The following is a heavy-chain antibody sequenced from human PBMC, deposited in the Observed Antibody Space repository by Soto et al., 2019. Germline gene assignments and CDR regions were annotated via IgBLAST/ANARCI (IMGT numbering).Heavy chain of an antibody. CDR3: AKDRRQAAMPKLDY. V-gene: IGHV3-23*01. J-gene: IGHJ4*02. CDR2: VSGSGGST. CDR1: GFTFSSYA. D-gene: IGHD2-2*01. Sequence: GGSLRLSCAASGFTFSSYAMSWVRQAPGKGLEWVSAVSGSGGSTYYADSVKGRFTISRDNSKNTLYLQMNSLRAEDTAVYYCAKDRRQAAMPKLDYWGQGTLVTVSS.